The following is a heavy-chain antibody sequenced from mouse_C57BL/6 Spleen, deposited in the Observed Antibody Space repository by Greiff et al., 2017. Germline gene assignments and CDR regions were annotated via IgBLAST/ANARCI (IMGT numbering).Heavy chain of an antibody. J-gene: IGHJ2*01. Sequence: EVQLQQSVAELVRPGASVKLSCTASGFNFKNTYMHWVKQRPEQGLEWIGRIDPSNGNTQYAPKFQGKATITADTSSNTAYLQRSSLTSEDTAIDCCARSTTVEAIDYWGQGTTLTVSS. CDR1: GFNFKNTY. CDR3: ARSTTVEAIDY. V-gene: IGHV14-3*01. D-gene: IGHD1-1*01. CDR2: IDPSNGNT.